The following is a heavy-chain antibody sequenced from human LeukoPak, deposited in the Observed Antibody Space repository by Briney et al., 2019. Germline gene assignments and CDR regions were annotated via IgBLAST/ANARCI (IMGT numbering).Heavy chain of an antibody. CDR3: ARGKDFSTWTFDY. J-gene: IGHJ4*02. Sequence: PSETLSLTCTVSGGSVSSGSYYWSWIRQPPGKGLEWIGYIYYSGSTNYNPSLKSRVTMSVDTSKNQFSLKLSSVTAADTAVYYCARGKDFSTWTFDYWGQGTLVTVSS. CDR2: IYYSGST. D-gene: IGHD6-13*01. V-gene: IGHV4-61*01. CDR1: GGSVSSGSYY.